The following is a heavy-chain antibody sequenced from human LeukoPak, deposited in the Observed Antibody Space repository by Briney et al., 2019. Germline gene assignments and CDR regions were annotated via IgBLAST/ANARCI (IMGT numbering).Heavy chain of an antibody. CDR3: ARDHSSCWYGLGYYYYGMDV. CDR2: ISSSGSTI. V-gene: IGHV3-11*01. J-gene: IGHJ6*02. D-gene: IGHD6-19*01. CDR1: GFTFSDYY. Sequence: PGGALRLSCAASGFTFSDYYMSWIRQAPGKGLEWVSYISSSGSTIYYADSVKGRFTIPRDNAKNSLYLQMNSLRAEDTAVYYCARDHSSCWYGLGYYYYGMDVWGQGTTVTVSS.